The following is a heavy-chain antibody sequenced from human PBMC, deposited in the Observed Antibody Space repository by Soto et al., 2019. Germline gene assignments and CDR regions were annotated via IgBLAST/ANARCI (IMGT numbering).Heavy chain of an antibody. Sequence: PGESLKISCKGSGYSFTSYWIGWVRQMPGNGLKWMGIIYPGDSDTRYGPSFQGQVTISADKSISTAYLQWSSLKASDTAMYYCARPYYYDSSGYWVGAFDIWGQGTMVTV. V-gene: IGHV5-51*01. CDR3: ARPYYYDSSGYWVGAFDI. CDR2: IYPGDSDT. J-gene: IGHJ3*02. D-gene: IGHD3-22*01. CDR1: GYSFTSYW.